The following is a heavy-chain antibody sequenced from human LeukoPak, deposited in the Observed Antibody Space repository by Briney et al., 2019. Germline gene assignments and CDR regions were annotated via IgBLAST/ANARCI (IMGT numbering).Heavy chain of an antibody. CDR2: IYTSGST. J-gene: IGHJ4*02. V-gene: IGHV4-61*02. D-gene: IGHD1-26*01. Sequence: SETLSLTCTVSGGSISSGSYYWSWIRQPAGKGLEWIGRIYTSGSTNYNPSLKSRVTISVDTSKNQFSLKLSSVTAADTAVYYCARLGGSYVLPPDYWGQGTLVTVSS. CDR3: ARLGGSYVLPPDY. CDR1: GGSISSGSYY.